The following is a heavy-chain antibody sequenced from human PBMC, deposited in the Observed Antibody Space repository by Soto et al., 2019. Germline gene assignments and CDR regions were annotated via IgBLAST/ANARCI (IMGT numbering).Heavy chain of an antibody. D-gene: IGHD3-3*01. J-gene: IGHJ5*02. Sequence: PSETLSLTCSVSGGSITSRSYFWGWIRQPPGKGLEWIGNIYYSGNTYYNPSLKSRVTISVDASQSQFSLKLTSVTAADTAVYYCARFRDFSYWFDPWGQGTQVTVYS. CDR2: IYYSGNT. CDR3: ARFRDFSYWFDP. CDR1: GGSITSRSYF. V-gene: IGHV4-39*01.